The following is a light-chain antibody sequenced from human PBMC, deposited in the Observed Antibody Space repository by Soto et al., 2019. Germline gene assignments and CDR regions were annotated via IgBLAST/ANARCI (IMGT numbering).Light chain of an antibody. CDR3: QQYDTYWT. V-gene: IGKV1-5*03. CDR1: QSITNW. CDR2: KAS. Sequence: DIPMTQSPSTLSASVGDRVIITCRASQSITNWLAWYQQKPGKAPNLLIYKASSLKSGVPSRFSGSGSGTEFTLTISSLQPDDFATYYCQQYDTYWTFGQGTKVDIK. J-gene: IGKJ1*01.